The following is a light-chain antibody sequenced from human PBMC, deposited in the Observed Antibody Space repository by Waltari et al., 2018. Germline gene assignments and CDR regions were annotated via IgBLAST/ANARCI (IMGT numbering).Light chain of an antibody. J-gene: IGLJ1*01. CDR2: EVN. Sequence: QSALTQPASVSGSPGQSITVSCTGTSSDVGRYDLVSWYQQHPGKAPKLIIFEVNKRPAGVSYRFAGSKSGNAASLTISGLQTEDEADYYCCAYVGSDTYVFATGTQVTVL. CDR1: SSDVGRYDL. V-gene: IGLV2-23*02. CDR3: CAYVGSDTYV.